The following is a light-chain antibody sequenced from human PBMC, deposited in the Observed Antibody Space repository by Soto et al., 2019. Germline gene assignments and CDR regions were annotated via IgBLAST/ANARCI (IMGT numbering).Light chain of an antibody. V-gene: IGKV1-5*01. J-gene: IGKJ1*01. CDR1: PSISSW. CDR2: DAS. Sequence: DIQMTQSPSTLSASVGDRVPITCRASPSISSWLAWYQQKPGKAPKLLIYDASGLESGVPSRFSSRGLWTEFIPIIISLRPADVVTYYCQQYNSSFWTFGQGTKVEIK. CDR3: QQYNSSFWT.